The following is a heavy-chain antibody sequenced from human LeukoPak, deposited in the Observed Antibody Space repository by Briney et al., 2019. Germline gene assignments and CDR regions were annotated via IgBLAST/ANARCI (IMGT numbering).Heavy chain of an antibody. CDR3: ARVRPHPIIDV. CDR1: GFTVSSNY. CDR2: IYTGVST. Sequence: GGSLRLSCAASGFTVSSNYMSWVRQAPGKGLEWVSVIYTGVSTYYADSARGRFAISRDNSKNTLYLQMNSLRAEDTAVYYCARVRPHPIIDVWGKGTTVTVSS. D-gene: IGHD6-6*01. J-gene: IGHJ6*03. V-gene: IGHV3-53*01.